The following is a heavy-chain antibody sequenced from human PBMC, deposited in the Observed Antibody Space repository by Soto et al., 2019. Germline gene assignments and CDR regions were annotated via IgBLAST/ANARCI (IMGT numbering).Heavy chain of an antibody. D-gene: IGHD1-1*01. J-gene: IGHJ6*02. V-gene: IGHV1-8*01. CDR2: MNPNSGNT. CDR1: GYTFTSYD. CDR3: ARERTGTTSMDV. Sequence: ASVKVSCKASGYTFTSYDINWVRQATGQGLEWMGWMNPNSGNTGYAQKFQGRVTMTRNTSISTAYMELSSLRSEDTAVYYCARERTGTTSMDVWGQGITVTVSS.